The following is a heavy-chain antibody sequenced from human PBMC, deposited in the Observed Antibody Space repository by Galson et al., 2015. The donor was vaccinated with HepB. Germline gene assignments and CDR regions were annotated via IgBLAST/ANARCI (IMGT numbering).Heavy chain of an antibody. J-gene: IGHJ6*02. V-gene: IGHV5-51*01. CDR1: GSSFTSYW. CDR3: ARSQRGTYYYYGMDV. Sequence: QSGAEVTKPGESLKISCKGSGSSFTSYWIGWVRQMPGKGLEWMGIIYPGDSDTRYSPSFQGQVTISADKSISTAYLQWSSLKASDTAMYYCARSQRGTYYYYGMDVWGQGTTVTVSS. CDR2: IYPGDSDT. D-gene: IGHD3-16*01.